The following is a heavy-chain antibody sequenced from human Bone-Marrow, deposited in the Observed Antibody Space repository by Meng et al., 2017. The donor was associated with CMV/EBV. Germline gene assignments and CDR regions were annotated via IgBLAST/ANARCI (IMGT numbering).Heavy chain of an antibody. V-gene: IGHV3-53*01. CDR3: AKRGKSGIAVAGTMGY. D-gene: IGHD6-19*01. Sequence: GESLKISCAASGFTVSSNYMSWVRQAPGKGLEWVSVIYSGGSTYYADSVKGRFTISRDNSKNTLYLQMNSLRAEDTAVYYCAKRGKSGIAVAGTMGYWGQGTLVTVSS. CDR2: IYSGGST. J-gene: IGHJ4*02. CDR1: GFTVSSNY.